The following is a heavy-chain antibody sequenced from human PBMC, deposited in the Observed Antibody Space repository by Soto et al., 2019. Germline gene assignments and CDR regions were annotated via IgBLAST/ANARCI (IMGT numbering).Heavy chain of an antibody. CDR3: VRIRRGDGYTFGY. CDR2: INTDGSTT. CDR1: GFTLSNYW. J-gene: IGHJ4*02. Sequence: EVQLVESGGVSVQPGGSLRLSCTASGFTLSNYWMHWVRQAPGKGLVWVSRINTDGSTTTYADSVKGRFTISRDNDKNKLYLQMNSLRDEDTAVYYCVRIRRGDGYTFGYWGQGTLVTVSS. V-gene: IGHV3-74*01. D-gene: IGHD5-12*01.